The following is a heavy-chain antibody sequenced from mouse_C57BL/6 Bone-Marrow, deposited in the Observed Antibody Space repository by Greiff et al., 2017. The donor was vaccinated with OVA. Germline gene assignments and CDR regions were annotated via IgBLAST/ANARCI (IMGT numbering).Heavy chain of an antibody. J-gene: IGHJ4*01. Sequence: QVQLQQSGPGLVQPSQSLSITCTVSGFSLTSYGVHWVRQSPGKGLEWLGVIWRGGSTDYNAAFMSRLSITKDNSKSQVFFKMNSLQADDTAIYYCAKNSGDGYYVAMDYWGQGTSVTVSS. CDR3: AKNSGDGYYVAMDY. D-gene: IGHD2-3*01. V-gene: IGHV2-5*01. CDR1: GFSLTSYG. CDR2: IWRGGST.